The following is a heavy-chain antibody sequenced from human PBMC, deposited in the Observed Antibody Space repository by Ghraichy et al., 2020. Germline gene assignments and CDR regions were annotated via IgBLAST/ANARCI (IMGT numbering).Heavy chain of an antibody. J-gene: IGHJ6*02. D-gene: IGHD6-19*01. CDR2: IGTAGDT. CDR3: ARNIAVAGTYYYYGMDV. Sequence: GGSLRLSCAASGFTFSSYDMHWVRQATGKGLEWVSAIGTAGDTYYPGSVKGRFTISRENAKNSLYLQMNSLRAGDTAVYYCARNIAVAGTYYYYGMDVWGQGTTVTVSS. V-gene: IGHV3-13*01. CDR1: GFTFSSYD.